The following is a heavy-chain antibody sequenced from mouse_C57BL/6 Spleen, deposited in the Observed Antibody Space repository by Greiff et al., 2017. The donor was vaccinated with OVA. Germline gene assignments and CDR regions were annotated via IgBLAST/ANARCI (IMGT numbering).Heavy chain of an antibody. Sequence: EVKLQESGPGLVKPSQSLSLTCSVTGYSITSGYYWNWIRQFPGNKLEWMGYISYDGSNNYNPSLKNRISITRDTSKTQFFLKLNSVTTEDTATYYCAREGYYGSSAWFAYWGEGTLVTVSA. CDR1: GYSITSGYY. CDR3: AREGYYGSSAWFAY. CDR2: ISYDGSN. J-gene: IGHJ3*01. V-gene: IGHV3-6*01. D-gene: IGHD1-1*01.